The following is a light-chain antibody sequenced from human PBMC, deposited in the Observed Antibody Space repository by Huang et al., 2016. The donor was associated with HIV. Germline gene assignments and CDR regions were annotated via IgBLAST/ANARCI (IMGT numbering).Light chain of an antibody. Sequence: DIQMTQSQSSLSASVGDRVTISCRASQTISKSLNWYQQKPGKAHKLLFHAASNSQTGVTARLSGSGSGTDFTLTISNLQPDDSATYYRQQSDNIPRTFGQGTRLEIK. J-gene: IGKJ1*01. CDR3: QQSDNIPRT. CDR2: AAS. V-gene: IGKV1-39*01. CDR1: QTISKS.